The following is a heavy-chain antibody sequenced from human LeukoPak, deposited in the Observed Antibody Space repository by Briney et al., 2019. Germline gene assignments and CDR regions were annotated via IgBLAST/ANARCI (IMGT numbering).Heavy chain of an antibody. CDR2: IYYSGST. V-gene: IGHV4-59*01. D-gene: IGHD3-22*01. CDR1: GGSISSYY. J-gene: IGHJ4*02. CDR3: ARLVDYYDSSAVDY. Sequence: SETLSLTCTVSGGSISSYYWSWIRQPPGKGPEWIGYIYYSGSTNYNPSLKSRATISVDTSKNQFSLKLSSVTAADTAVYYCARLVDYYDSSAVDYWGQGTLVTVSS.